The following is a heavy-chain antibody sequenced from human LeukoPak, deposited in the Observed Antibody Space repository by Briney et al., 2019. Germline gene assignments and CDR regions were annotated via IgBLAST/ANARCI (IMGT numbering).Heavy chain of an antibody. CDR3: ARMNYDAFDV. J-gene: IGHJ3*01. D-gene: IGHD1-7*01. V-gene: IGHV2-70*04. CDR2: IDRDDDK. Sequence: SGPALVKPTQTLTLTCTFSGFSLSTSGMRVSWIRQPPGKALEWLARIDRDDDKFYSTSLKTRLTISKDTSKNQVVLTVTHMDPVDTATYYCARMNYDAFDVWGQGTMVTVSS. CDR1: GFSLSTSGMR.